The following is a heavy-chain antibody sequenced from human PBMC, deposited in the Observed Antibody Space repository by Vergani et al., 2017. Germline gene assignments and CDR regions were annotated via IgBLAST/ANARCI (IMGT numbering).Heavy chain of an antibody. Sequence: QVQLQESGPGLVKPSQTLSLTCTVSGGSISSGDYYWSWIRQPPGKGLEWIGYIYYSGSTYYNPSLKSRCTTSADTSKNQFSLKLSSVTAADTAVYYCARHGQSGNGPYYYYYMDVWGKGTTVTVSS. CDR3: ARHGQSGNGPYYYYYMDV. D-gene: IGHD2-8*01. J-gene: IGHJ6*03. CDR2: IYYSGST. CDR1: GGSISSGDYY. V-gene: IGHV4-30-4*08.